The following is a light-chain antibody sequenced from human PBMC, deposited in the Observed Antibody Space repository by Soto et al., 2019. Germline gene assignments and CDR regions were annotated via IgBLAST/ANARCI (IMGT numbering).Light chain of an antibody. CDR3: QQYSTSALT. V-gene: IGKV3-20*01. Sequence: EIVLTQSPGTLSSSPGERATLSCKASQSVSSSFLAWYQQKPGQAPRLLIYGASSRATGIPDRFSGSGSATDFTLTIGRLEPEDFAVYYCQQYSTSALTFGGGTKVELK. CDR2: GAS. CDR1: QSVSSSF. J-gene: IGKJ4*01.